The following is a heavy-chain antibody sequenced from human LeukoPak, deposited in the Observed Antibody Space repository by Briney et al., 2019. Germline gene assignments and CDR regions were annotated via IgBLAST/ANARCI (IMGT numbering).Heavy chain of an antibody. CDR2: ISSSGSTI. CDR3: AELGITMIGGV. J-gene: IGHJ6*04. Sequence: GGSLRLSCAASGFTFSSYEMNWVRQAPGKGLEWVSYISSSGSTIFYADSVKGRFTISRDNAKSSLYLQMNSLRAEDTAVYYCAELGITMIGGVWGKGTTVTISS. V-gene: IGHV3-48*03. D-gene: IGHD3-10*02. CDR1: GFTFSSYE.